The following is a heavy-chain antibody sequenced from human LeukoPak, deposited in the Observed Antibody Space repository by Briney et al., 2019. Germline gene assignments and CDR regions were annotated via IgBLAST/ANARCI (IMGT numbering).Heavy chain of an antibody. CDR2: ISAYNGNT. CDR3: ARARYCSGGSCYADYYYYYYGMDV. Sequence: ASVKVSCEASGYTFTSYGISWVRQAPGQGLEWMGWISAYNGNTNYAQKLQGRVTMTTDTSTSTAYMELRSLRSDDTAVYYCARARYCSGGSCYADYYYYYYGMDVWGQGTMVTFSS. J-gene: IGHJ6*02. CDR1: GYTFTSYG. V-gene: IGHV1-18*01. D-gene: IGHD2-15*01.